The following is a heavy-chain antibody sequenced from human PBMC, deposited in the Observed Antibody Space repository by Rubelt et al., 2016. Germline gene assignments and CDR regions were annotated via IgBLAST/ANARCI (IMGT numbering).Heavy chain of an antibody. CDR2: IDWDDDK. CDR3: ARTQTETEPDY. J-gene: IGHJ4*02. V-gene: IGHV2-70*01. CDR1: GFSLSTSGMC. Sequence: QVTLRESGPALVRPTQTLTLTCTFSGFSLSTSGMCVSWIRQPPGKALEWLALIDWDDDKYYRTALRTRLTISKDTSKNQVVLTMTDMDPVDTATYYCARTQTETEPDYWGQGTLVTVSS. D-gene: IGHD1-1*01.